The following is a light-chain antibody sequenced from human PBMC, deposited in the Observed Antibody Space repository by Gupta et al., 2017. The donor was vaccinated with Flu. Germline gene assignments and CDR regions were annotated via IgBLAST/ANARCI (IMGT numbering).Light chain of an antibody. J-gene: IGLJ2*01. Sequence: QSVLTQPPSASGTPGQRVPISCSGSSSNIGSNYVYWYQQLPGTAPKLLIYRNNQRHSGVPDRFSGSKSGTSASLAISGLRSEDEADYYCAAWDDSLSGPVFGGGTKLTVL. CDR1: SSNIGSNY. CDR3: AAWDDSLSGPV. V-gene: IGLV1-47*01. CDR2: RNN.